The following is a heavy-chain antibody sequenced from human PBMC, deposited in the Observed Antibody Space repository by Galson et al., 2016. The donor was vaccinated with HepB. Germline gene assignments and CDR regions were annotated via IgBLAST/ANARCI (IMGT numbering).Heavy chain of an antibody. V-gene: IGHV3-23*01. CDR2: ISTRRTT. CDR3: VKQTGYYYEEALHI. J-gene: IGHJ3*02. D-gene: IGHD3-9*01. Sequence: SLRLSCAASGFVFSNFGLSWVRQAPGKGLEWVASISTRRTTYYSAPVQGRFTISRDNSRSTLYLQMNSRRAEDTAIYYCVKQTGYYYEEALHIWGQGTMVTVSS. CDR1: GFVFSNFG.